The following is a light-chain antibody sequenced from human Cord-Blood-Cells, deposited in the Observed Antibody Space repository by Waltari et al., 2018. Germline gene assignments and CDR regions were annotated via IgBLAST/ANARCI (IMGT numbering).Light chain of an antibody. CDR2: GAS. Sequence: DIQMTQSPSSLSASVGDRVTIPCRASQSISSYLNWYHQKTGKAPKLLIYGASSLQSGGPSRFSCSGSGTDFTLTISSLQPEDFATYYCQQSYSTPPSFGQGTKVEIK. J-gene: IGKJ1*01. CDR3: QQSYSTPPS. V-gene: IGKV1-39*01. CDR1: QSISSY.